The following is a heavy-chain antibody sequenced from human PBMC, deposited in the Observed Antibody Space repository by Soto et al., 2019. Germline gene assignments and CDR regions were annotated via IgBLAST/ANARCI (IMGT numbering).Heavy chain of an antibody. CDR2: INHSGST. Sequence: ASETLSLTCAVYGGSFSGYYWSWIRQPPGKGLEWIGEINHSGSTNYNPSLKSRVTISVDTSKNQFSLKLSSVTAAATAVYYCARRGEGYYYYYGMDVWGQGTTVTVSS. V-gene: IGHV4-34*01. CDR1: GGSFSGYY. D-gene: IGHD3-16*01. J-gene: IGHJ6*02. CDR3: ARRGEGYYYYYGMDV.